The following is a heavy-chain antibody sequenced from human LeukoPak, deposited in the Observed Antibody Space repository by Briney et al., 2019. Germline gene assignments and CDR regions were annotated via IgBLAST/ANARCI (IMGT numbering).Heavy chain of an antibody. CDR1: GFTFSDYY. CDR2: TSPSGGTI. V-gene: IGHV3-11*01. Sequence: GGSLRLSCAASGFTFSDYYMSWIRQAPETGLEWLSYTSPSGGTIYYTDSVKGRFTMSRDNPQNALYLEMNSLRAEDTAVYYCAREKKTEWTTGAFDMWGQGTMVIVSS. D-gene: IGHD3-3*01. CDR3: AREKKTEWTTGAFDM. J-gene: IGHJ3*02.